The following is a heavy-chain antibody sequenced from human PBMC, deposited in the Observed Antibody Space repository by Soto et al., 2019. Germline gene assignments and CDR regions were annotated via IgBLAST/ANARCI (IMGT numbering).Heavy chain of an antibody. J-gene: IGHJ6*02. V-gene: IGHV1-69*01. Sequence: QVQLVQSGAEVKKPGSSGKVACKASGGTFSSYAISWVRQAPGHGLEWMGGIIPISGTANYAQKFQGRVTITADESTSTAYMELSSLRSEDTAVYYCARSQGSSTSLEIYYYYYYGMDVWGQGTTVTVSS. CDR1: GGTFSSYA. CDR3: ARSQGSSTSLEIYYYYYYGMDV. D-gene: IGHD2-2*01. CDR2: IIPISGTA.